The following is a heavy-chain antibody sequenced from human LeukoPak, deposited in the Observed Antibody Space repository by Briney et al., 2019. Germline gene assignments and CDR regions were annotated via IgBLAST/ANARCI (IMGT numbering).Heavy chain of an antibody. V-gene: IGHV4-34*01. CDR1: GGSFSGSY. CDR3: ARGAVSGGFGDFYYYMDV. CDR2: INHRGSA. D-gene: IGHD3-16*01. J-gene: IGHJ6*03. Sequence: SETLSLTCAVSGGSFSGSYWSWIRQPPGKGLEWMGGINHRGSAPYNASLKSRVTISLGTSKNQFSLKVTSVTAADTSVYYCARGAVSGGFGDFYYYMDVWGKGTTVTVSS.